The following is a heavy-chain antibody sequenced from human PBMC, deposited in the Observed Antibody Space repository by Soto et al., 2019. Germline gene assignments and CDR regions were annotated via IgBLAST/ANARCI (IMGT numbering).Heavy chain of an antibody. CDR1: GRSLSGYY. D-gene: IGHD3-22*01. J-gene: IGHJ4*02. V-gene: IGHV4-34*01. CDR2: INHSGRI. CDR3: AGGHSTMIGGY. Sequence: QVQLQQWGAGLLKPSETLSLTCAVYGRSLSGYYWTWISQPPGKGLEWIGQINHSGRIKYNPSLKSRVTMSVDTSKNQFSLKLSSVTAADTAVYYCAGGHSTMIGGYWGQGTLVTVSS.